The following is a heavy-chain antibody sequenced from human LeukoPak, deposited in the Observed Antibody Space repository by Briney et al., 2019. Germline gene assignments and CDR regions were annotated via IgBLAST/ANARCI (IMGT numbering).Heavy chain of an antibody. J-gene: IGHJ3*02. CDR1: GYTFTGYY. CDR2: INPNSGGT. CDR3: ATSVASDGGYYTKDVFAI. D-gene: IGHD3-3*01. Sequence: GASVKVSCKASGYTFTGYYMHWVRQAPGQGLEWMGWINPNSGGTNYEQKLQGRVTMTTDTSTSTAYMELSSLRSEDTAVYYCATSVASDGGYYTKDVFAIWGQGTMVTVSS. V-gene: IGHV1-2*02.